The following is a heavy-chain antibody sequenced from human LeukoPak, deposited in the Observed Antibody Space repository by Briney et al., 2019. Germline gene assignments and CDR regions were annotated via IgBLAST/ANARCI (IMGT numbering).Heavy chain of an antibody. J-gene: IGHJ4*02. Sequence: GGSLRLSCAASGFTFSSYGMHWVRQAPGKGLEWVAVISYDGSNKYYADSVKGRFTISRDNSKNTLYLQMNSLRAEDTAVYYCAKVEGANNYWGQGTLVTASS. CDR3: AKVEGANNY. CDR1: GFTFSSYG. CDR2: ISYDGSNK. V-gene: IGHV3-30*18. D-gene: IGHD3-16*01.